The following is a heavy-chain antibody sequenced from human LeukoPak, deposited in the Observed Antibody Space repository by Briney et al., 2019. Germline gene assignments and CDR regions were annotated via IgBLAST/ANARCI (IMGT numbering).Heavy chain of an antibody. J-gene: IGHJ6*04. CDR2: INHSGST. D-gene: IGHD2-15*01. CDR1: GGSFSGYY. Sequence: SETLSLTCAVYGGSFSGYYWSWIRQPPGKGLEWIGEINHSGSTNYNPSLKSRVTISVDTSKNQFSLKLSSVTAADTAVYYCARDNFRYCSGGSCFLNPTTSYGMDVWGKGITVTVSS. V-gene: IGHV4-34*01. CDR3: ARDNFRYCSGGSCFLNPTTSYGMDV.